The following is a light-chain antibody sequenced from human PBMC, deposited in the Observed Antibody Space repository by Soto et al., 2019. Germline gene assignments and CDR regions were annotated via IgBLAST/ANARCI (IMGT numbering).Light chain of an antibody. J-gene: IGKJ2*01. CDR3: QQYNSSRHMYT. V-gene: IGKV3-20*01. CDR1: QSVSSS. Sequence: VMTQSPATLSLSPGERATLSCRASQSVSSSLAWYQKKPGQAPRLLIYGASSRATGIPDRFSGSGSGTGFTLTISRLEPEDFALYYCQQYNSSRHMYTFGQGTKLEIK. CDR2: GAS.